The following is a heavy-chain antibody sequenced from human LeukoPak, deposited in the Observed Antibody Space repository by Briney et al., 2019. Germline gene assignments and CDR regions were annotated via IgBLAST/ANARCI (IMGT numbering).Heavy chain of an antibody. CDR2: ISTSSSYI. D-gene: IGHD3-3*01. J-gene: IGHJ6*03. CDR3: AKDGVPTYYMDV. V-gene: IGHV3-21*01. CDR1: GFIFSSYC. Sequence: GGSLRLSCAASGFIFSSYCMNWVRQAPGKGLEWVSSISTSSSYIYYADSVKGRFTISRDNSKNTLYLQMNSLRAEDTAVYYCAKDGVPTYYMDVWGKGTTVTISS.